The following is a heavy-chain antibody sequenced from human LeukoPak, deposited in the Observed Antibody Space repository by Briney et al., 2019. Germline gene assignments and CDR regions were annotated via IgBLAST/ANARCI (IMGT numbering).Heavy chain of an antibody. V-gene: IGHV3-48*04. D-gene: IGHD2/OR15-2a*01. CDR2: ISPRGTTR. CDR1: GFTFSTYN. CDR3: ASFSIRTGAYYLDV. J-gene: IGHJ6*03. Sequence: PGGSLRLSCVASGFTFSTYNMNWVRQAPGKGLEWVPHISPRGTTRYYADSVKGRFTISRDNAKNSLYLKMSSLRVEDSAVYYCASFSIRTGAYYLDVWGKGTTVAVSS.